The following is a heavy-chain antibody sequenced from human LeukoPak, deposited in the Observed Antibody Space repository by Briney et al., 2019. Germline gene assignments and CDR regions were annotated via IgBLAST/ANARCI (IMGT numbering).Heavy chain of an antibody. CDR2: ISYDGSNK. CDR3: AKSPWFDP. J-gene: IGHJ5*02. V-gene: IGHV3-30*07. Sequence: GGSLRLSCAASGFTFSSYAMHWVRQAPGKGLEWVAVISYDGSNKYYADSVKGRFTISRDNSKNTLYLQMNSLRAEDTAVYYCAKSPWFDPWGQGTLVTVSS. CDR1: GFTFSSYA.